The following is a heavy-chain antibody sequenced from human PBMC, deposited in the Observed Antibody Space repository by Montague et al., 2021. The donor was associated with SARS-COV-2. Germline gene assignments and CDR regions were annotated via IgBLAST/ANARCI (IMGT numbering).Heavy chain of an antibody. CDR2: IYNSGTT. CDR1: GGSINSGGYY. Sequence: TLSLTCTVSGGSINSGGYYWNWIRQPPGKGLEWIGYIYNSGTTSYSPSLRSRVTISLDTSKNLSSLKVRSVSAADTAVYYCARTVDYRGFDYSWFDPWGQGILVTVSS. D-gene: IGHD5-12*01. V-gene: IGHV4-31*03. CDR3: ARTVDYRGFDYSWFDP. J-gene: IGHJ5*02.